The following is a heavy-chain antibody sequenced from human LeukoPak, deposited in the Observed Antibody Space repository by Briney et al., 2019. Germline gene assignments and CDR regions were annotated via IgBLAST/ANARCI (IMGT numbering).Heavy chain of an antibody. Sequence: GGSLRLSCAASGFTFASYSMNWVRQALGKGLEWVSSISGDSTYIYNAGSVKGRFTISRDNAQASLYLQVISLRADDTAVYYCARVSGRLERQSDLDYWGQGTLVIVSS. J-gene: IGHJ4*02. CDR3: ARVSGRLERQSDLDY. D-gene: IGHD1-1*01. CDR2: ISGDSTYI. V-gene: IGHV3-21*01. CDR1: GFTFASYS.